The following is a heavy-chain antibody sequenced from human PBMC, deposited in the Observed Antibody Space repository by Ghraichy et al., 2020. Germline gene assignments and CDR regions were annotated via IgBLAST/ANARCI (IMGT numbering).Heavy chain of an antibody. J-gene: IGHJ6*02. CDR2: INPSGGST. CDR1: GYTFTSYY. D-gene: IGHD4-11*01. V-gene: IGHV1-46*03. CDR3: ARESSVDYSNYTGYYYYYYGMDV. Sequence: ASVKVSCKASGYTFTSYYMHWVRQTPGQGLEWMGIINPSGGSTSYAQKFQGRVTMTRETSTSTGYMELSSLRSEDTAVYFCARESSVDYSNYTGYYYYYYGMDVWGQGTTVTVSS.